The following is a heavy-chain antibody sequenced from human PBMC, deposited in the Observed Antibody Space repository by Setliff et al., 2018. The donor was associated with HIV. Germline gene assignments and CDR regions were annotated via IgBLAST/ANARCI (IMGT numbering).Heavy chain of an antibody. Sequence: SETLSLTCAVYGGSFSGYYWSWIRQPPGKGLEWIGEINHSGSTNYNPSLKSRVTISVDTSKNQFSLKLSSVTAADTAVYYCARHWGYSYGIDYWGQGIPVTVSS. CDR2: INHSGST. V-gene: IGHV4-34*01. J-gene: IGHJ4*02. CDR3: ARHWGYSYGIDY. D-gene: IGHD5-18*01. CDR1: GGSFSGYY.